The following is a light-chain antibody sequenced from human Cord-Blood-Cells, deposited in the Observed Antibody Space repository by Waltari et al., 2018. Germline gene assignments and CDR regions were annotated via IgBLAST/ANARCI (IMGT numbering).Light chain of an antibody. CDR1: PSVSSN. J-gene: IGKJ1*01. CDR2: GAS. V-gene: IGKV3-15*01. Sequence: EIVMTQSPATLSGSPGDRATLSCRASPSVSSNLAWYQQKPGQAPRLLIYGASTRATGIPARFSGSGSGTEFTLTISSLQSEDFAVYYCQQYNNWPPAFGQGTKVEIK. CDR3: QQYNNWPPA.